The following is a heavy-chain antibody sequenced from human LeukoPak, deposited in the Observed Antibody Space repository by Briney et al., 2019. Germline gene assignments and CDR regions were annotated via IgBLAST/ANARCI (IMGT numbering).Heavy chain of an antibody. CDR2: IIPILGIA. CDR3: ARALGLDGFDY. Sequence: SVKVSCKASGGTFSSYAISWVRQAPGQGLEWMGRIIPILGIANYAQKFQGRVTITADKSTSTAYMELSSLRSEDTAVYYCARALGLDGFDYWGQGTLVTVSS. D-gene: IGHD6-19*01. V-gene: IGHV1-69*04. CDR1: GGTFSSYA. J-gene: IGHJ4*02.